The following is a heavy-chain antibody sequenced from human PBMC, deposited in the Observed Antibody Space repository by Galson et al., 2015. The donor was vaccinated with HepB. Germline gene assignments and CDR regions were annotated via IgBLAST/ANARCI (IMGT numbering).Heavy chain of an antibody. CDR3: ARVGYYDPADY. CDR1: GGTFSSYT. J-gene: IGHJ4*02. V-gene: IGHV1-18*01. D-gene: IGHD3-22*01. CDR2: ISAYNGNT. Sequence: SVKVSCKASGGTFSSYTISWVRQAPGQGLEWMGWISAYNGNTNYAQKLQGRVTMTTDTSTSTAYMELRSLRSDDTAVYYCARVGYYDPADYWGQGTLVTVSS.